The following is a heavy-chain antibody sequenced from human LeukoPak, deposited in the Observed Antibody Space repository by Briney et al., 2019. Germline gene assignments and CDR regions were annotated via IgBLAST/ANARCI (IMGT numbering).Heavy chain of an antibody. V-gene: IGHV4-61*05. CDR3: ARALVRYSSCWFDP. D-gene: IGHD6-13*01. Sequence: SETLSLTCTVSGGSISSSSYYWGWIRQPPGKGLEWIGYIYYSGSTNYNPSLKSRVTISVDTSKNQFSLKLSSVTAADTAVYYCARALVRYSSCWFDPWGQGTLVTVSS. CDR1: GGSISSSSYY. CDR2: IYYSGST. J-gene: IGHJ5*02.